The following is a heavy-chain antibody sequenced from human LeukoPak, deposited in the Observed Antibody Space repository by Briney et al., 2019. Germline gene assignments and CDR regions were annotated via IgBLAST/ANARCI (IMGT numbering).Heavy chain of an antibody. CDR2: ISERGGST. D-gene: IGHD3-10*01. J-gene: IGHJ4*02. V-gene: IGHV3-23*01. CDR3: AKRGIVIRAVIIIGFHKEAYYFDY. CDR1: GIALSNYG. Sequence: GGSLRLSCVVSGIALSNYGMSWVRQAPGKGLEWVSGISERGGSTNYADSVKGRFIISRDTSKNTVYLQMNSLRVEDTAVYFCAKRGIVIRAVIIIGFHKEAYYFDYWGQGILVTVSS.